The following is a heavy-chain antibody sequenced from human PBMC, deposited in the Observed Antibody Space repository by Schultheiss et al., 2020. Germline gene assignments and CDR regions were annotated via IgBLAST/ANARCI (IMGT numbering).Heavy chain of an antibody. CDR2: INHSGST. V-gene: IGHV4-34*01. D-gene: IGHD3-22*01. CDR1: GGSFSGYY. Sequence: SETLSLTCAVYGGSFSGYYWSWIRQPPGKGLEWIGEINHSGSTNYNPSLKSRVTISVDTSKNQFSLKLSSVTAADTAVYYCARVKAYYYDSRSRDAFDIRGQGTMVTVSS. J-gene: IGHJ3*02. CDR3: ARVKAYYYDSRSRDAFDI.